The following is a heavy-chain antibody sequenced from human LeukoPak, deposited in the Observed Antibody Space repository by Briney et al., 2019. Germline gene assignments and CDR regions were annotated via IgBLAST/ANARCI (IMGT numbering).Heavy chain of an antibody. V-gene: IGHV1-2*02. CDR3: ARDMTGGIWARATSFDH. CDR1: GYTFSAFY. J-gene: IGHJ4*02. D-gene: IGHD1-14*01. CDR2: INPDSGGS. Sequence: GASVKVSCTTSGYTFSAFYMHWVRQAPGQGPEWMGWINPDSGGSEYGQKFQGRVTFTSDTSSTTIYMEVRSLKSDDTAVYYCARDMTGGIWARATSFDHWGQGTLVTVSS.